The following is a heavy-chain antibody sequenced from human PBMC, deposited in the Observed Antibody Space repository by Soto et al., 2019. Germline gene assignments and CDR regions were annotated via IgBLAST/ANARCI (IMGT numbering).Heavy chain of an antibody. D-gene: IGHD3-3*01. CDR1: GGTFSTYI. Sequence: QVQLVQSGAEVRKPGSSVKVSCKAPGGTFSTYIISWVRQAPGQGLEWMGRIIPIPDITNYAQKFQGRVTVTADRSTSTAYMELTSLKSEDWAVYYCARDRITTRGDAFDLWGQGTMVTVSS. CDR2: IIPIPDIT. J-gene: IGHJ3*01. V-gene: IGHV1-69*08. CDR3: ARDRITTRGDAFDL.